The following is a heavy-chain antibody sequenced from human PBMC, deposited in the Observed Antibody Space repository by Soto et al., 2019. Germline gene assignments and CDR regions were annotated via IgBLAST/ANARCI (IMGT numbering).Heavy chain of an antibody. CDR1: GVTFSSYG. V-gene: IGHV3-30*03. Sequence: SLRLSCAASGVTFSSYGMHWVRQAPGKGLEWVAIISYDGSNTYYADSVKGRFTISRDNSKNTLYLQMNSLRAEDTSVYYCARDSPSSNYDSSGYYPEYFQHWGQGTLVTVSS. CDR3: ARDSPSSNYDSSGYYPEYFQH. D-gene: IGHD3-22*01. J-gene: IGHJ1*01. CDR2: ISYDGSNT.